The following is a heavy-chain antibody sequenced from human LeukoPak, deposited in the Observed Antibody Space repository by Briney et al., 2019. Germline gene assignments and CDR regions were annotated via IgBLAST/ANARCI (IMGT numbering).Heavy chain of an antibody. D-gene: IGHD2-15*01. CDR1: GFTFNSYG. Sequence: GVSLRLSCAASGFTFNSYGMLWVRHAPRRGVEGVAVIWYEGTNTYYADSVKGRFTISRDNSKNTLYLQMNSLRAEDTAVYYCARDFCSGGSCYPDAFDIWGQGTMVTVSS. J-gene: IGHJ3*02. CDR2: IWYEGTNT. V-gene: IGHV3-33*01. CDR3: ARDFCSGGSCYPDAFDI.